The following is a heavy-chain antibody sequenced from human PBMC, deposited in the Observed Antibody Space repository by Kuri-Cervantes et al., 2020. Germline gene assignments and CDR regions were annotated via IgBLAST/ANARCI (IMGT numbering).Heavy chain of an antibody. J-gene: IGHJ4*02. D-gene: IGHD4-17*01. Sequence: ASVKVSCKASGYTFTSYDINWVRQATGQGLEWMGWMNPNSGNTGYAQKFQGRVTMTRNTSISTAYMELSSLRSEDTAVYYCARALTTVKKLAFEYWGQGTLVTVSS. CDR1: GYTFTSYD. CDR2: MNPNSGNT. CDR3: ARALTTVKKLAFEY. V-gene: IGHV1-8*01.